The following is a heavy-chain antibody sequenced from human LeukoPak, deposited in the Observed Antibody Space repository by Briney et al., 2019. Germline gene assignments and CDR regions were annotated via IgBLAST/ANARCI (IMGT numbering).Heavy chain of an antibody. J-gene: IGHJ3*02. D-gene: IGHD1-26*01. CDR2: IYSGGST. V-gene: IGHV3-66*01. CDR3: ARGIVGALDAFDI. Sequence: GGSLRLSCAASGFTVSSNYMSWVRQAPGKGLEWVSVIYSGGSTYYADSVKGRFTISRDNSKNTLYLQMNSLRAEDTAVYYCARGIVGALDAFDIWGQWTMVTVSS. CDR1: GFTVSSNY.